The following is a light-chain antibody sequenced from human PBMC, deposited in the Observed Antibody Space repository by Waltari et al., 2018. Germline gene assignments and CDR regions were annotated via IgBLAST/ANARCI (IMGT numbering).Light chain of an antibody. CDR3: MQALQSPFT. CDR2: LGS. CDR1: QSLLSTNGFNY. J-gene: IGKJ3*01. V-gene: IGKV2-28*01. Sequence: DIVITQSPLSLPVTPGEPASISCRSSQSLLSTNGFNYLDWYLQKPGQSPQLLIHLGSSRASGVPARFSGSGSGTEFTLKISRVEAEDVGVYYCMQALQSPFTFGPGTTVDIK.